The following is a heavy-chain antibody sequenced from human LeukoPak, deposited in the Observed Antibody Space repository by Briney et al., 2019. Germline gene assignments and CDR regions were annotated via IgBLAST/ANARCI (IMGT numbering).Heavy chain of an antibody. CDR2: TYYRSKRYN. J-gene: IGHJ4*02. CDR3: ARDGGVTLTGLDY. Sequence: SQTLSLTCAISGDSVSSNSVAWNWFRQSPSRGLEWLGRTYYRSKRYNDYAVSVKSRITVNPDTSKNQFSLQLNSVTPEDTAVYYCARDGGVTLTGLDYWGQGTLVTVSS. D-gene: IGHD3-9*01. V-gene: IGHV6-1*01. CDR1: GDSVSSNSVA.